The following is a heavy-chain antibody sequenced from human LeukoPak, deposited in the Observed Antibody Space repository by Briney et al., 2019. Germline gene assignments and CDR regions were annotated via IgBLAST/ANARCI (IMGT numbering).Heavy chain of an antibody. Sequence: PSETLSLTCTVSGGSISDYYWNWIRQPPGKGLEWIGYIYYTGSTNYNPSLKSRVTISVDTSKNQFSLKLSSVTAADTAVYYCVRLSPSGGTTGIIDFWGQGTLVTVSS. CDR3: VRLSPSGGTTGIIDF. J-gene: IGHJ4*02. V-gene: IGHV4-59*08. CDR1: GGSISDYY. CDR2: IYYTGST. D-gene: IGHD1-1*01.